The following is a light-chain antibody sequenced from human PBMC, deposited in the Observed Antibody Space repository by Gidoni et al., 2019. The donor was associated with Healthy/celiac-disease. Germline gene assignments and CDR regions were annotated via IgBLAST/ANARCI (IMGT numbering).Light chain of an antibody. V-gene: IGKV3-11*01. J-gene: IGKJ2*01. CDR3: QQRSNCYT. CDR1: QSVSSY. Sequence: EIVLTQSPATLSLSPGERATLSCRASQSVSSYLAWYQQKPGQAPRLLIYDASRGSGTDFTLTISSLEPEDFAVYYCQQRSNCYTFGQGTKLEIK. CDR2: DAS.